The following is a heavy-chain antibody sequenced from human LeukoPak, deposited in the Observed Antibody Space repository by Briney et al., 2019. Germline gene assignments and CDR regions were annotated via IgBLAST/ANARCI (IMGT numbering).Heavy chain of an antibody. Sequence: ASVKVSCKASGYTFTSYGISWVRQAPGQGLEWMGGIIPIFGTANYAQKFQGRVTITADESTSTAYMELSSLRSEDTAVYYCASAPYDFWSGWGYYYYMDVWGKGTTVTVSS. CDR1: GYTFTSYG. CDR2: IIPIFGTA. V-gene: IGHV1-69*13. CDR3: ASAPYDFWSGWGYYYYMDV. J-gene: IGHJ6*03. D-gene: IGHD3-3*01.